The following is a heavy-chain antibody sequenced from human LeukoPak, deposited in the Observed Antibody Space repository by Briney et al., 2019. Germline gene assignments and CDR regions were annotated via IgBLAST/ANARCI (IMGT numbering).Heavy chain of an antibody. V-gene: IGHV3-74*03. D-gene: IGHD5-24*01. J-gene: IGHJ4*02. CDR3: ARVPHREGYFDS. CDR2: INSDGST. Sequence: GGSLRLSCAASGFTFSSYWMHWVRQAPGKGLVWVSRINSDGSTTYADSVKGRFTISRDNAKDTLYLQMDSLRGEDTAVYYCARVPHREGYFDSWGQGTLVTVSS. CDR1: GFTFSSYW.